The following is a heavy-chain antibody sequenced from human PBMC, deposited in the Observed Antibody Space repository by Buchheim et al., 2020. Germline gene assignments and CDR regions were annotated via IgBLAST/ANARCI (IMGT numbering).Heavy chain of an antibody. J-gene: IGHJ6*03. Sequence: EVQLVESGGGLVKPGGSLRLSCAASGFTFSSYSMNWVRQAPGKGLEWVSSISSSSSYIYYADSVKGRFTISRDHAKNSLYLQMNSLRAEDTAVYYCARDRQGAFRDYYYYMDVWGKGTT. D-gene: IGHD1-26*01. CDR2: ISSSSSYI. V-gene: IGHV3-21*01. CDR1: GFTFSSYS. CDR3: ARDRQGAFRDYYYYMDV.